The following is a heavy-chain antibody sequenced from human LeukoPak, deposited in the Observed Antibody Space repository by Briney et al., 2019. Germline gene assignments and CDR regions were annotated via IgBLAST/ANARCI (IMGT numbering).Heavy chain of an antibody. V-gene: IGHV3-30*18. J-gene: IGHJ4*02. CDR2: ISYDGINK. CDR1: GFTFSNYG. CDR3: AKIQNRYCSGGSCFDYFDY. D-gene: IGHD2-15*01. Sequence: GGSLRLSCAGSGFTFSNYGMHWVRQAPGKGLEWVAVISYDGINKYYADSVKGRFTISRDNSKNTLYLQMNSLRAEDTAVYYCAKIQNRYCSGGSCFDYFDYWGQGTLVTVSS.